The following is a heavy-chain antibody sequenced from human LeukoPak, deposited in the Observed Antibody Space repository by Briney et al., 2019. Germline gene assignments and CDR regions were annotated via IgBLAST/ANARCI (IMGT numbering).Heavy chain of an antibody. Sequence: GGSLRLSCAASGFTFSDYYMSWIRQAPGKRLEWVSYISSSSSYTNYADSVKGRFTISRDNSKNTLYLQMNSLRAEDTAVYYCARYCSGGSCYMGLIWGQGTLVTVSS. J-gene: IGHJ4*02. CDR3: ARYCSGGSCYMGLI. D-gene: IGHD2-15*01. V-gene: IGHV3-11*06. CDR1: GFTFSDYY. CDR2: ISSSSSYT.